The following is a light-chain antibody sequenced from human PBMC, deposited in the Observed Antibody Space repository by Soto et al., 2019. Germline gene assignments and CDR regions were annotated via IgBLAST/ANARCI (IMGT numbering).Light chain of an antibody. CDR1: QTVDSTF. J-gene: IGKJ1*01. CDR2: GAS. V-gene: IGKV3-20*01. Sequence: EIVLTQSPGSLSLSPRERATLSCRASQTVDSTFFAWYQKKPGQAPRLLIYGASKRATDIPDRFSGSGSGTDFTLTISRLEPEDFALYYCQQYMSSVTFGQGTKVEIK. CDR3: QQYMSSVT.